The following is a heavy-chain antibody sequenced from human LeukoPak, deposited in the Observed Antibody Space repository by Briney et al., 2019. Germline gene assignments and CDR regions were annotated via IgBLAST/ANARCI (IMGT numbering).Heavy chain of an antibody. CDR2: INHSGST. CDR1: GGSFSGYY. CDR3: ARDYVGVAGTFDY. J-gene: IGHJ4*02. Sequence: SETLSLTCAVYGGSFSGYYWSWIRQPPGKGLEWIGEINHSGSTNYTPSLKSRVTISLDTSKNQFSLRLSSVTAADTAVYYCARDYVGVAGTFDYWGQGTLVTVSS. D-gene: IGHD6-19*01. V-gene: IGHV4-34*01.